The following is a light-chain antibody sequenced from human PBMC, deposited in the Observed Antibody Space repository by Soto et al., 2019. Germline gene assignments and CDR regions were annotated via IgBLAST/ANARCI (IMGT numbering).Light chain of an antibody. J-gene: IGKJ4*01. Sequence: EIVLTRSPGTLSLSPGEEATLSCRASQSVSSNLAWYQQKPGQAPRLLIYGASTRATGIPARFSGSGSGTEFTLTISSLQSEDFAVYYCQQYNNWPDTFGGGTKVDI. CDR3: QQYNNWPDT. V-gene: IGKV3-15*01. CDR2: GAS. CDR1: QSVSSN.